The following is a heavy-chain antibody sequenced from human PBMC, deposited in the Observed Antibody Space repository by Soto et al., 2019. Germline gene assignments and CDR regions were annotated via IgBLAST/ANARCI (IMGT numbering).Heavy chain of an antibody. CDR3: ARDLGMGSGPFEA. CDR2: IYYSGST. J-gene: IGHJ3*01. D-gene: IGHD1-26*01. Sequence: SETLSLTCTVSGDSITSYYWSWIRQPPGKALEWIGYIYYSGSTDNNPSLKSRVTISLDPAKKQFSLKLKSVTAADTAVYYCARDLGMGSGPFEAWGKGKMVTVSS. V-gene: IGHV4-59*01. CDR1: GDSITSYY.